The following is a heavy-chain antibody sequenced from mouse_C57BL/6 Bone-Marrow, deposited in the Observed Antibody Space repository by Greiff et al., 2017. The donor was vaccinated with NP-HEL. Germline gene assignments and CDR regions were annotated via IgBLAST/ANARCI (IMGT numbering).Heavy chain of an antibody. CDR3: ARRHYYYDMDY. CDR1: GFTFSDYY. V-gene: IGHV5-12*01. J-gene: IGHJ4*01. Sequence: EVKLVESGGGLVQPGGSLKLSCAASGFTFSDYYMYWVRQTPEKRLEWVAYISNGGGSTYYPDTVKGRFTISRDNAKNTLYLQMSRLKSEDTAMYYCARRHYYYDMDYWGQGTSVTVSS. D-gene: IGHD6-1*01. CDR2: ISNGGGST.